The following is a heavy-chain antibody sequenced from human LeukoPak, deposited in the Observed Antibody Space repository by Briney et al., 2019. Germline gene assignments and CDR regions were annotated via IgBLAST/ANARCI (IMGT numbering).Heavy chain of an antibody. CDR1: GGSISSSRYY. CDR3: ARSPKLLWFGTYYYYMDV. J-gene: IGHJ6*03. V-gene: IGHV4-39*01. Sequence: KPSETLSLTCTVSGGSISSSRYYWGWIRQPPGKGLERIGSIYYSGSTYYNPSLKSRVTISVDTSKNQFSLKLSSVTAADTAVYYCARSPKLLWFGTYYYYMDVWGKGTTLTVSS. D-gene: IGHD3-10*01. CDR2: IYYSGST.